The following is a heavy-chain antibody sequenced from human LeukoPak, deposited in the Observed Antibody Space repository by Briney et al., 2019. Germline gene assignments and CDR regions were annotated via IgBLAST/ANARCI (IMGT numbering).Heavy chain of an antibody. D-gene: IGHD5-12*01. CDR1: GFTFNDYS. V-gene: IGHV3-21*01. Sequence: PGGSLRLSCAGSGFTFNDYSMNWVRQAPGKGLEWVSSISGGSAYIYFADSVKGRFTISRDNAKNSVYPQMNSLRAEDTAVYYCARMGVATGAHFDIWGQGTMVTVSS. J-gene: IGHJ3*02. CDR3: ARMGVATGAHFDI. CDR2: ISGGSAYI.